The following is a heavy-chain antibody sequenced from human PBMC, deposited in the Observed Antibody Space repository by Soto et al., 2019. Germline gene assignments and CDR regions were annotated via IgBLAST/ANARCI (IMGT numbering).Heavy chain of an antibody. D-gene: IGHD3-10*01. V-gene: IGHV3-23*01. CDR3: AKGMSYYGSGSPNY. CDR1: GFTFSSYA. J-gene: IGHJ4*02. Sequence: EVQLLESGGGLVQPGGSLRLSCAASGFTFSSYAMSWVRQAPGKGLEWVSAISGSGGSTYYADSVKGRFTISRDNSKNTLYLQMNSLRAEDTAVYHCAKGMSYYGSGSPNYWGQGTLVTVSS. CDR2: ISGSGGST.